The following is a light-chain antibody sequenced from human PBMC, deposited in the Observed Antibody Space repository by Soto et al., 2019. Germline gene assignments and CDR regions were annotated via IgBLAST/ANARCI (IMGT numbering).Light chain of an antibody. CDR1: SSDVGGYNY. CDR3: SSYTTSNTRQIV. Sequence: QSALAQPASVSGSPGQSITISCTGTSSDVGGYNYVSWYQHHPGKAPKLMIYDVSNRPSGISNRFSGSKSGSTASLTISGLQPEDEGDYYCSSYTTSNTRQIVFGTGTKVPS. J-gene: IGLJ1*01. CDR2: DVS. V-gene: IGLV2-14*03.